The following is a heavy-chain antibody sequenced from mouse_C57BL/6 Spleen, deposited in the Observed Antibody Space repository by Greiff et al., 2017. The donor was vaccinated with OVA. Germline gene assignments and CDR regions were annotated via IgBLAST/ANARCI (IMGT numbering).Heavy chain of an antibody. D-gene: IGHD2-4*01. CDR2: IDPEDGET. CDR3: ARYDYDDASWYFDV. J-gene: IGHJ1*03. V-gene: IGHV14-2*01. CDR1: GFNIKDYY. Sequence: EVQLVESGAELVKPGASVKLSCTASGFNIKDYYMHWVKQRPEQGLEWIGRIDPEDGETKYAPKFHGKATLTADTSSTTAYMQLSSLTSEDTAVYYCARYDYDDASWYFDVWGTGTTVTVSS.